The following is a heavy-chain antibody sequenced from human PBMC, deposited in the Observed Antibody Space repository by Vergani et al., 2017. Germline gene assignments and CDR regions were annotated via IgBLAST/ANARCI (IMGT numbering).Heavy chain of an antibody. CDR1: GFTVSSNY. CDR3: ARSKDPGTFDY. CDR2: IYSGGST. D-gene: IGHD4-11*01. J-gene: IGHJ4*02. Sequence: EVQVVETGGGLVQPGGSLRLSCAASGFTVSSNYMGWVRQAPGKGLEWVSVIYSGGSTYYADSVKGRFIISRDNSKNTLYLQMNSLRAEDTAVYYCARSKDPGTFDYWGQGTLVTVSS. V-gene: IGHV3-66*01.